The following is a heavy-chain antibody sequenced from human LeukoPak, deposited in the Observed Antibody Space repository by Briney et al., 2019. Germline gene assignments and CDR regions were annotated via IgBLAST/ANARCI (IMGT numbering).Heavy chain of an antibody. V-gene: IGHV3-21*01. CDR1: GFTSSSYA. CDR2: IGRTSTER. D-gene: IGHD5-12*01. Sequence: GRSVRLSCAASGFTSSSYAMKWARDAPAKGLEWVSPIGRTSTERYYADSVKGRSTISRDNAKNSLYLQMNSLPAEDTAVYYCATDSKVPTIKALDYWGRGPLVTVSS. CDR3: ATDSKVPTIKALDY. J-gene: IGHJ4*02.